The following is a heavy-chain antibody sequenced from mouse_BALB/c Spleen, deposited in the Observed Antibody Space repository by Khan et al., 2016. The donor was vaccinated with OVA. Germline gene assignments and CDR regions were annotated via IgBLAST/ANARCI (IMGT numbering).Heavy chain of an antibody. CDR1: GYIFSDYY. CDR3: ARWNYYGSTSWFGY. CDR2: IYPGRFNT. D-gene: IGHD1-1*01. J-gene: IGHJ3*01. V-gene: IGHV1-84*02. Sequence: QVQLQQSGPELVKPGASVKISCKASGYIFSDYYINWVKQKPGQGLEWIGWIYPGRFNTKYNENFKDKATLTVDTSSTTAYMQLSSLTSEDTAVYFCARWNYYGSTSWFGYWGQGTLVTVST.